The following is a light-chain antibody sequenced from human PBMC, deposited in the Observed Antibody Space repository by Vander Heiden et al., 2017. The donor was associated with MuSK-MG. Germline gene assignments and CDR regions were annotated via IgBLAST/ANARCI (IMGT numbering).Light chain of an antibody. CDR1: QGITNY. V-gene: IGKV1-27*01. CDR2: AAS. CDR3: HNYYSAPLT. Sequence: DIHMTHSPSSLSASIGDRVTITCRASQGITNYLAWYQQKPGKGPDLLIYAASTLQSGVPSRFSGSGSGTDFTLTISSLQPEDVATYYCHNYYSAPLTFGGGTMVEIK. J-gene: IGKJ4*01.